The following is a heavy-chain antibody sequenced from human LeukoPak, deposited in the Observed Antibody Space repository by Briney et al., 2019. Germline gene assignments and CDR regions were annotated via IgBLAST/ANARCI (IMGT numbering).Heavy chain of an antibody. CDR1: GFTFSSYW. J-gene: IGHJ6*02. CDR2: INSDGSST. CDR3: ARDSSPDYYGMDV. Sequence: GGSLRLSCAASGFTFSSYWMHWVRQAPGKGLVWVSRINSDGSSTNYADSVKGRFTISRDNAKNTLYLQMNSLGAEDTAVYYCARDSSPDYYGMDVWGQGTTVTVSS. D-gene: IGHD6-13*01. V-gene: IGHV3-74*01.